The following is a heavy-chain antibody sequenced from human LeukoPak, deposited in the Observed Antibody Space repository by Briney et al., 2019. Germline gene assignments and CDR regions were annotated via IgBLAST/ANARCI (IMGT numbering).Heavy chain of an antibody. Sequence: PGGSLRLSCAASGFTFSSYSMNWVRQAPGKGLEWVSSISGSSSYIYYADSLKGRFTISRDNAKNSLYLQMNSLRAEDTAVYYCAREGRAAMVTGYFDYWGQGTLVTVSS. V-gene: IGHV3-21*01. CDR2: ISGSSSYI. CDR1: GFTFSSYS. D-gene: IGHD5-18*01. CDR3: AREGRAAMVTGYFDY. J-gene: IGHJ4*02.